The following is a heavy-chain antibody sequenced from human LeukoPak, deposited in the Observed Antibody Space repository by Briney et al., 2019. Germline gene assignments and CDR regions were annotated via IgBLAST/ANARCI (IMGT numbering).Heavy chain of an antibody. Sequence: GGSLRLSCAASGFTFSNAWMSWVRQAPGKGLEWVGRIKSKTDDGTTDYAAPVKGRFTISRDDSKNTLYLQMNSLKTEDTAVYYCTTADTAMVWTDYWGQGTLVTVSS. V-gene: IGHV3-15*01. CDR2: IKSKTDDGTT. J-gene: IGHJ4*02. CDR3: TTADTAMVWTDY. D-gene: IGHD5-18*01. CDR1: GFTFSNAW.